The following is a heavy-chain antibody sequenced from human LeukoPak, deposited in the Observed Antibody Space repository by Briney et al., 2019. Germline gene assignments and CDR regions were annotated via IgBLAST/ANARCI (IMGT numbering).Heavy chain of an antibody. CDR3: ARSRNKYFDL. CDR1: VDSVSSNSAA. Sequence: SQTLSLTCALSVDSVSSNSAAWNWIRLSPSRGLEWLGRTYYRSKWFNDYAVSVNSPISINADTSKNQFSLQLNSVTPEDTAVYYCARSRNKYFDLWGRGTLVTVSS. CDR2: TYYRSKWFN. J-gene: IGHJ2*01. V-gene: IGHV6-1*01.